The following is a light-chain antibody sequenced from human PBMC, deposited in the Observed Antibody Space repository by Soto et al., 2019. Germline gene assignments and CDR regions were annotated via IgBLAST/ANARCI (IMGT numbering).Light chain of an antibody. CDR3: SSYTSSSTL. J-gene: IGLJ1*01. Sequence: QSALTQPASVSGSPGQSITISCTGTSSDVGGYKYVSWYQQHPGKAPKLMIYEVSNRPSGVSNRFSGSKSGNTASLTISGLQAEDEADYYCSSYTSSSTLFGTGTKVTGL. V-gene: IGLV2-14*01. CDR2: EVS. CDR1: SSDVGGYKY.